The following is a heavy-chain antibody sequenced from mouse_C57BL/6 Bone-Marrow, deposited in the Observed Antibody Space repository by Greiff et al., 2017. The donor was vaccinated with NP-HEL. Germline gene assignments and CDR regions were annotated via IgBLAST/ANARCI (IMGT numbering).Heavy chain of an antibody. CDR3: AREGGLRRRTYAMDY. J-gene: IGHJ4*01. CDR2: INYDGSSS. D-gene: IGHD2-4*01. V-gene: IGHV5-16*01. CDR1: GFTFSDYS. Sequence: DVKLVESEGGLVQPGSSMKLSCTASGFTFSDYSMAWVRQVPEKGLEWVANINYDGSSSYYLDSLKSRFIISRDNAKNILYLQMSRLKSEDTATYYCAREGGLRRRTYAMDYWGQGTSVTVSS.